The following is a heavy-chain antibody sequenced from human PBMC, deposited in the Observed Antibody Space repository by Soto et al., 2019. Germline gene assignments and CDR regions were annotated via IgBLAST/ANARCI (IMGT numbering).Heavy chain of an antibody. D-gene: IGHD2-21*01. CDR1: GDSVTSGNYY. CDR2: IYYSGST. CDR3: AMITLDPYIIYRFVP. V-gene: IGHV4-61*01. Sequence: SETLSLTCTVSGDSVTSGNYYWSWIRQPPGKGLEWIGHIYYSGSTNYSPSLKSRVTISLDTSNNQFSLKVTSVTAADTAVYYCAMITLDPYIIYRFVPWGQGDLVTVSS. J-gene: IGHJ5*01.